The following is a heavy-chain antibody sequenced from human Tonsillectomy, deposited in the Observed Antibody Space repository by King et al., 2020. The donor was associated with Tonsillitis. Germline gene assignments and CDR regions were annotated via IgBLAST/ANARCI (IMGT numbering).Heavy chain of an antibody. CDR3: AGGGGSSGTLYSYYGMDV. J-gene: IGHJ6*02. CDR2: INPNSGGT. D-gene: IGHD6-19*01. V-gene: IGHV1-2*02. Sequence: VQLVESGGEVKKPGTSVKVSCKASGYTFTGYYIDWVRQAPGQGLEWMGWINPNSGGTNYAQKFQGRVTMTRDTSISTAYMELSRLRSDDTAVYYCAGGGGSSGTLYSYYGMDVWGRGTTVTVSS. CDR1: GYTFTGYY.